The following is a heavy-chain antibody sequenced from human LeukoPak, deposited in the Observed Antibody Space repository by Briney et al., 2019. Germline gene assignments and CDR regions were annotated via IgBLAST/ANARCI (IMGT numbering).Heavy chain of an antibody. CDR1: GFTFSSYG. Sequence: GRSLRLSCAASGFTFSSYGMHWVRQAPGKGLEWVAVISYDGSNKYYADSVKGRFTISRDNSKNTLYLQMNSLRAEDTAVYYCASVPKAYYYMDVWGKGTTVTVSS. J-gene: IGHJ6*03. CDR2: ISYDGSNK. D-gene: IGHD3-10*01. CDR3: ASVPKAYYYMDV. V-gene: IGHV3-30*03.